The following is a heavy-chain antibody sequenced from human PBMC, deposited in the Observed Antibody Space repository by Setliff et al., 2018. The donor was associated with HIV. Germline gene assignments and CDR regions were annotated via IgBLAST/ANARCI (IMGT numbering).Heavy chain of an antibody. V-gene: IGHV5-51*01. CDR1: GYTFTSYW. CDR2: IYPGDSDT. Sequence: GESLTISCKGSGYTFTSYWIGWVRQMPGKGLEWMGIIYPGDSDTRYSLSFQGRVTISADKSINTAYLQWSSLQASDTAMYYCARRASKASLDYWGQGTLVTVSS. CDR3: ARRASKASLDY. J-gene: IGHJ4*02.